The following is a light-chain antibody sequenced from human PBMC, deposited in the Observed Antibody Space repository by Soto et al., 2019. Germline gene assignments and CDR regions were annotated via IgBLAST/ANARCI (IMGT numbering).Light chain of an antibody. CDR1: SSNIWNNS. J-gene: IGLJ3*02. CDR2: DNN. Sequence: QSVLTQPPSVSAAPGQKVTISCSGSSSNIWNNSVSWYQHLPGTAPKFLIYDNNERPSGIPDRFSASKSGTSATLGITGLQTGDDADYYCVTWDSGLSAVLFGGGTKLTVL. CDR3: VTWDSGLSAVL. V-gene: IGLV1-51*01.